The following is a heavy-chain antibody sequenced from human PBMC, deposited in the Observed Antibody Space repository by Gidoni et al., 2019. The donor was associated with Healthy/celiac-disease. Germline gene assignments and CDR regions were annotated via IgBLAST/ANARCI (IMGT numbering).Heavy chain of an antibody. D-gene: IGHD5-18*01. Sequence: APGQGLEWMGWINPNSGGTNYAQKFQGRVTMTRDTSISTAYMDLSRLRSADTAVYYCARGLPKSRNDAFDIWGQGTMVTVSS. CDR3: ARGLPKSRNDAFDI. V-gene: IGHV1-2*02. CDR2: INPNSGGT. J-gene: IGHJ3*02.